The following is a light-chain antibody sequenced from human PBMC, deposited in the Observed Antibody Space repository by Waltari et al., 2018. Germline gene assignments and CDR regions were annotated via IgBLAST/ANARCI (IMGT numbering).Light chain of an antibody. J-gene: IGLJ3*02. Sequence: QSVVTQPPSASGTPGQWVTISCSGSSSHIGRNTVNWYQQLPGTAPKLLVYSDNQRPSGVPDRFSGSKSGTSASLAISGLQSEDEAGYYCAAWDDSLNAVVFGGGTKLTVL. CDR2: SDN. CDR1: SSHIGRNT. V-gene: IGLV1-44*01. CDR3: AAWDDSLNAVV.